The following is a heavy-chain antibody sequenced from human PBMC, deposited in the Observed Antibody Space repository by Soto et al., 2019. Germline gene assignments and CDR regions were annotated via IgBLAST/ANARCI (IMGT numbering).Heavy chain of an antibody. CDR2: INHSGST. CDR3: ARDYTRIAAAGKGWFDP. J-gene: IGHJ5*02. CDR1: GGSFSGYY. D-gene: IGHD6-13*01. V-gene: IGHV4-34*01. Sequence: QVQLQQWGAGLLKPSETLSLTCAVYGGSFSGYYWSWIRQPPWKGLEWIGEINHSGSTNYNPALMIRVTISVDTSKTQFSIKLSSVTAADTAVYYCARDYTRIAAAGKGWFDPWGQGTLVTVSS.